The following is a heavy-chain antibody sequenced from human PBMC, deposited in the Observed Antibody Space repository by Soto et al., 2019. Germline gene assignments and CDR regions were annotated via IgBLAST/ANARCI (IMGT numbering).Heavy chain of an antibody. Sequence: QLQLQESGSGLVKPSQTLSLTCAVSGGSISSGGYSCSWIRQPPGEGLEWIGYIDHSGSTSYTPSPRSRITISVDRSNNQFSLKLSSVTAADTAVYYCARGMTTVTTIDYWGQGTLVTVSS. V-gene: IGHV4-30-2*01. CDR1: GGSISSGGYS. J-gene: IGHJ4*02. CDR3: ARGMTTVTTIDY. CDR2: IDHSGST. D-gene: IGHD4-4*01.